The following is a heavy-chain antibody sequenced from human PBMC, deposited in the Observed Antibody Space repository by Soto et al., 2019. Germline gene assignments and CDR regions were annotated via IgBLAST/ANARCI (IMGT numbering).Heavy chain of an antibody. V-gene: IGHV4-61*01. CDR2: IYHVGTS. CDR1: GDSLSSGRYY. CDR3: ARESIVGDTKFDP. D-gene: IGHD1-26*01. J-gene: IGHJ5*02. Sequence: ATLSLTCTVSGDSLSSGRYYWTWLRQPPGKGLEWIGYIYHVGTSKYNPSLNSRATISLDTSKSQFSLRLRSVTAADTAVYFCARESIVGDTKFDPWGHGTLGTVS.